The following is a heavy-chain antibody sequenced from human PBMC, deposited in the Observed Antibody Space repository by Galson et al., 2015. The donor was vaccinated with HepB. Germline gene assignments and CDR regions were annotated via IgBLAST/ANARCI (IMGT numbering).Heavy chain of an antibody. J-gene: IGHJ3*01. Sequence: SLRLSCAASGFTFDDYAMHWVRQAPGKGLEWVSGISWNSGNKAYADSVKGRFTIFRDNAKNSLYLQMNSLRAEDTALYYCAKDIRTADDAFDVWGQGTMVTVSS. CDR2: ISWNSGNK. V-gene: IGHV3-9*01. CDR1: GFTFDDYA. D-gene: IGHD2-21*02. CDR3: AKDIRTADDAFDV.